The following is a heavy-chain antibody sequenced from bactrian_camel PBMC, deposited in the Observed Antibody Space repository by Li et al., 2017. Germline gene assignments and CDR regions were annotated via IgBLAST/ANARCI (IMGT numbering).Heavy chain of an antibody. J-gene: IGHJ4*01. V-gene: IGHV3S40*01. CDR1: GFSFSDYA. CDR2: MNSDGSST. D-gene: IGHD5*01. Sequence: DVQLVESGGGLVQPGGSLRLSCEASGFSFSDYAVSWVRQGPGKGLEWVSGMNSDGSSTYYADSVKGRFTISRDNAKNTVYLQLNSLKTEDMAMYYCAKGFAVIDYWGQGTQVTVS. CDR3: AKGFAVIDY.